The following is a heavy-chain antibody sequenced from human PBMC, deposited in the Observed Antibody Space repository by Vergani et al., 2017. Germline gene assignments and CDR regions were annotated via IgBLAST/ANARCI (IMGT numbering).Heavy chain of an antibody. V-gene: IGHV2-70*01. Sequence: QVTLRESGPALVKPTQTLTLTCTFSGFSLSTSGMCVSWIRQPPGKALEWLALIDWDDDKYYSTSLKTRITISKDTSQNHVVLTMTNMDPVDTATYYCARIPEIGDWQYGMDVWGQGTTVTVSS. CDR1: GFSLSTSGMC. CDR2: IDWDDDK. CDR3: ARIPEIGDWQYGMDV. J-gene: IGHJ6*02. D-gene: IGHD3/OR15-3a*01.